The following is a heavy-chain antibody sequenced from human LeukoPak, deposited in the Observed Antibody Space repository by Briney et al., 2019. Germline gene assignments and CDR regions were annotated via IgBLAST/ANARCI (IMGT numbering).Heavy chain of an antibody. D-gene: IGHD1-26*01. J-gene: IGHJ5*02. CDR3: ARSMVRVSGSYYFGWFDP. V-gene: IGHV4-39*07. CDR1: GASISSTSYY. CDR2: TYYRGTT. Sequence: SETLSLTCTVSGASISSTSYYWGWIRQPPGKGLEWIGSTYYRGTTYYNPSLKSRVTISVDTSKNQFSLKLSSVTAADTAVYYCARSMVRVSGSYYFGWFDPWGQGTLVTVSS.